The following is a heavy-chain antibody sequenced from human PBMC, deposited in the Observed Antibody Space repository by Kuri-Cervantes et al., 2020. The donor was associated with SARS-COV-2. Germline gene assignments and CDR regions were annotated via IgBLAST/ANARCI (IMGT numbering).Heavy chain of an antibody. V-gene: IGHV4-34*01. Sequence: ESLKISCTVSGGSISSYYWSWIRQPAGKGLEWIGEINHSGSTNYNPSLKSRVTISVDTSKNQFSLKLSSVTAADTAVYYCARPGGFLDVWGKGTTVTVSS. J-gene: IGHJ6*04. CDR1: GGSISSYY. CDR3: ARPGGFLDV. CDR2: INHSGST. D-gene: IGHD4-23*01.